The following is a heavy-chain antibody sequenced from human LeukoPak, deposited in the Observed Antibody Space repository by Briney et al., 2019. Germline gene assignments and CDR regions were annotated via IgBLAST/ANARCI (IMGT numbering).Heavy chain of an antibody. CDR1: GFTVSSNC. J-gene: IGHJ4*02. V-gene: IGHV4-34*01. Sequence: GSLRLSCAASGFTVSSNCMSWIRQPPGKGLEWIGEINHSGSTNYNPSLKSRVTISVDTSKNQFSLKLSSVTAADTAVYYCARAGYDSSGYPQRYYFDYWGQGTLVTVSS. CDR2: INHSGST. CDR3: ARAGYDSSGYPQRYYFDY. D-gene: IGHD3-22*01.